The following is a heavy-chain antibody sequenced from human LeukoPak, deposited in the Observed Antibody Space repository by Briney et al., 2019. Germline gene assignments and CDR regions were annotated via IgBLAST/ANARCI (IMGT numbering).Heavy chain of an antibody. J-gene: IGHJ4*02. CDR3: ASLYSGYDGDDY. CDR2: INPSGGST. D-gene: IGHD5-12*01. Sequence: ASVKVSCKASGYTFTSYYMHWVRQAPGQGLKWMGIINPSGGSTSYAQKFQGRVTMTRDTSTSTVYMELSSLRSEDTAVYYCASLYSGYDGDDYWGQGTLVTVSS. V-gene: IGHV1-46*01. CDR1: GYTFTSYY.